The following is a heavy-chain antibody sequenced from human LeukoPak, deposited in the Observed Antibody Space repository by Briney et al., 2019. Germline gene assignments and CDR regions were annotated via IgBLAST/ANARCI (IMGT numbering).Heavy chain of an antibody. V-gene: IGHV1-69-2*01. CDR2: VDPEDGKT. Sequence: EASVKISRKVSGYTFTDYYMHWVQQAPGKGLEWMGLVDPEDGKTIYAEKFQGRVTITADTSTDTVYMELSSLRSEDTAVYYCATASVYCSSTSCYGGFDPWGQGTLVTVSS. CDR3: ATASVYCSSTSCYGGFDP. J-gene: IGHJ5*02. D-gene: IGHD2-2*01. CDR1: GYTFTDYY.